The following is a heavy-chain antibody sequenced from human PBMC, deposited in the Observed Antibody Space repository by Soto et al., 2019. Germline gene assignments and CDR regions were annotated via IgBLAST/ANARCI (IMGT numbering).Heavy chain of an antibody. CDR1: GGSIRSTNYY. D-gene: IGHD2-21*02. V-gene: IGHV4-39*01. CDR3: ARQSSHIVGVTAIMGAFDI. CDR2: FFYSGTT. Sequence: PSETLSLTCTVSGGSIRSTNYYWGWIRQPPGKGLEWIGSFFYSGTTYYNPSLKSRVTISVDTSKNQFSLKLRSVTAADTAVYYCARQSSHIVGVTAIMGAFDIWGQGTMVTVS. J-gene: IGHJ3*02.